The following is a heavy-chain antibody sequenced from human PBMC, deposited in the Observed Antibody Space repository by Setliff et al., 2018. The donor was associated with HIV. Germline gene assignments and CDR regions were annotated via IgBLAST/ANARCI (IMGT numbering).Heavy chain of an antibody. CDR3: AGELVVAAFDI. D-gene: IGHD2-15*01. CDR1: GGSISSSNW. J-gene: IGHJ3*02. Sequence: SETLSLTCAVSGGSISSSNWWSWVRQPPGKGLGWIGEIYHSGSTNYNPSLKSRVTISVDKSKNQFSLKLSSVTAADTAVYYCAGELVVAAFDIWGQGTMVTVSS. CDR2: IYHSGST. V-gene: IGHV4-4*02.